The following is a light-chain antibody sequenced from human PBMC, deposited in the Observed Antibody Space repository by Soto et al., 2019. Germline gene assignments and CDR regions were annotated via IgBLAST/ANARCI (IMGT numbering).Light chain of an antibody. J-gene: IGLJ3*02. CDR1: GSNIGSNA. CDR3: AAWDDSLNGVV. Sequence: QAVVTQPPSASGTPGQRVPISCSGSGSNIGSNAVNWYQQLPGTAPKLLIYSNDQRPSGVPDRFSGSKSGTSASLAISGLQSGDEADYYCAAWDDSLNGVVFGGGTKLTVL. V-gene: IGLV1-44*01. CDR2: SND.